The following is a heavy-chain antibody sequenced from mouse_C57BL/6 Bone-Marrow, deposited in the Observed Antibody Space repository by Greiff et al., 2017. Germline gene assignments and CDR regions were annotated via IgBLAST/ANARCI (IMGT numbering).Heavy chain of an antibody. CDR1: GYAFRSYW. D-gene: IGHD1-1*01. CDR3: ARKGFGDYYGSSGFAY. Sequence: QVQLKESGAELVKPGASVKISCKASGYAFRSYWMNWVKQRPGKGLEWIGQIYPGDGDTNYNGKFKGKATLTADKSSSTAYMQLSSLTSEDSAVYFCARKGFGDYYGSSGFAYWGQGTLVTVSA. J-gene: IGHJ3*01. CDR2: IYPGDGDT. V-gene: IGHV1-80*01.